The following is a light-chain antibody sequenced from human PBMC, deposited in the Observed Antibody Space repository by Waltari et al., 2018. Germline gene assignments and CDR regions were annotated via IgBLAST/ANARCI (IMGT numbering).Light chain of an antibody. J-gene: IGLJ2*01. CDR2: RNN. Sequence: QSVLTQPPSASGTPGQRVTISCSGSSSNIGSNYVYWYQQLPGTTPKLPIYRNNQRPPGVPDRFAGSKSGTSASLAISGLRSEDEADYYCAAWDDSLSGVVFGGGTKLTVL. CDR3: AAWDDSLSGVV. CDR1: SSNIGSNY. V-gene: IGLV1-47*01.